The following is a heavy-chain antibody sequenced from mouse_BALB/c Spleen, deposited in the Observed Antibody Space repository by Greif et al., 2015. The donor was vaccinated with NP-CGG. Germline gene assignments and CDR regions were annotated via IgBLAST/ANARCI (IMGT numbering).Heavy chain of an antibody. CDR2: IYPGNVNT. D-gene: IGHD2-14*01. J-gene: IGHJ4*01. V-gene: IGHV1S56*01. CDR1: GYTFTSYY. Sequence: VQLQESGPELVKPGASVRISCKASGYTFTSYYIHWVKQRPGQGLEWIGWIYPGNVNTKYNEKFKGKATLTADKSSSTAYMQLSSLTSEDSAVYFCANYRYDYYAMDYWGQVTSVTVSS. CDR3: ANYRYDYYAMDY.